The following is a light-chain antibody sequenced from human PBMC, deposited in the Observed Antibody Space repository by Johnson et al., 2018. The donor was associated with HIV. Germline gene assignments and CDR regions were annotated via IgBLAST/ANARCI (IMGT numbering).Light chain of an antibody. Sequence: QSVLTQSPSVSAAPGQKVSISCSGSSSYIGNNYVSSYQQLPGTAPKFLIYDNNKRPSGIPDRFSGSKSGTSATLGITGLQTGDEADYYCGTWDSSLSVYYVFGTGTKVTVL. J-gene: IGLJ1*01. V-gene: IGLV1-51*01. CDR1: SSYIGNNY. CDR2: DNN. CDR3: GTWDSSLSVYYV.